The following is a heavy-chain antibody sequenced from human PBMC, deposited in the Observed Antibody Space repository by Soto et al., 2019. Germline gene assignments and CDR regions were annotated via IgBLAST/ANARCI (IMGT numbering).Heavy chain of an antibody. Sequence: PSETLSLTCFVSGDSINNAYWWSWVRQAPGKGLEWIGYIYYSGSTNYNPSLKSRVTISVDTSKNQFSLKLSSVTAADTAVYYCARARFGDYGYWGQGTLVTV. V-gene: IGHV4-4*02. CDR2: IYYSGST. D-gene: IGHD4-17*01. CDR1: GDSINNAYW. CDR3: ARARFGDYGY. J-gene: IGHJ4*02.